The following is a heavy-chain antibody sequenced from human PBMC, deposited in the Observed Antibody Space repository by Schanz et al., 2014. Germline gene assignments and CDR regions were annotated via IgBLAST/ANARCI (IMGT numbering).Heavy chain of an antibody. V-gene: IGHV3-9*01. CDR3: ARDPNSVNEIDY. CDR1: GFTFDDYA. D-gene: IGHD5-12*01. Sequence: EVQLVESGGGLVQPGRSLRLSCAASGFTFDDYAMHWVRQAPGKGLEWVSGISWNSGSIGYADSVKGRFTISRDDAKNSLYLQMNSLRAEDTALYYCARDPNSVNEIDYWGQGTLVTVSS. J-gene: IGHJ4*02. CDR2: ISWNSGSI.